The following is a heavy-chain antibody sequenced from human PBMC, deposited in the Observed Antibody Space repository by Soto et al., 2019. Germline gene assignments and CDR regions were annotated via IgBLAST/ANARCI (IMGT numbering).Heavy chain of an antibody. D-gene: IGHD3-22*01. Sequence: QVQLVQSGAEVKKPGSSVKVSCKASGGTFSSYTISWVRQAPGQGLEWMGRIIPILGIANYAQKFQGRVTITADKSTSTAYMELSSLRSEDTAVYYCARGDSLYYFDYWGQGTLVTVSS. CDR2: IIPILGIA. V-gene: IGHV1-69*02. CDR1: GGTFSSYT. J-gene: IGHJ4*02. CDR3: ARGDSLYYFDY.